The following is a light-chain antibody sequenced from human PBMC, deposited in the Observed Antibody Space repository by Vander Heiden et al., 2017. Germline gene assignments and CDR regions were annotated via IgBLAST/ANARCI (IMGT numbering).Light chain of an antibody. Sequence: EIVMTQSPATLSVSSGARATLSCRASQSVSSNLAWYQQKPGQAPRLLIYGASTSATGIPASLSGGGSGTEFTLTISSPESGDCAVCYCQQYNNWPLTFGGGTKVEIK. CDR2: GAS. CDR1: QSVSSN. V-gene: IGKV3-15*01. J-gene: IGKJ4*01. CDR3: QQYNNWPLT.